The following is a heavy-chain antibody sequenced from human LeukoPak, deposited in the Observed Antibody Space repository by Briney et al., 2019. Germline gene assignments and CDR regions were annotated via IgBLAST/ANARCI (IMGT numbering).Heavy chain of an antibody. Sequence: GGSLRLSRAASGFTFSDYYMSWIRQAPGKGLEWVSYISSSGSTIYYADSVKGRFTISRENAKNSLYLQMNSLRAEDTAVYYCARESGGNPPNYYYYYMDVWGKGTTVTVSS. D-gene: IGHD4-23*01. J-gene: IGHJ6*03. V-gene: IGHV3-11*04. CDR2: ISSSGSTI. CDR3: ARESGGNPPNYYYYYMDV. CDR1: GFTFSDYY.